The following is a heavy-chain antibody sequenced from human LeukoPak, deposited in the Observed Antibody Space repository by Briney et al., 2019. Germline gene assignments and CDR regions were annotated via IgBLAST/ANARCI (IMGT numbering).Heavy chain of an antibody. CDR1: GFTFSSYS. D-gene: IGHD6-6*01. CDR2: ISSSSSYI. V-gene: IGHV3-21*01. CDR3: ARGGLLGIAALPFDY. J-gene: IGHJ4*02. Sequence: GGSLRLSCAASGFTFSSYSMNWVRQAPGKGLEWVSSISSSSSYIYYADSVKGRFTISRDNAKNSLYLQMNSLRAEDTAVYYCARGGLLGIAALPFDYWGQGTLVTVSS.